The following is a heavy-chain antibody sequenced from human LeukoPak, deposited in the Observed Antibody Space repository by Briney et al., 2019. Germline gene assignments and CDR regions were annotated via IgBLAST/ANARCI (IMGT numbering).Heavy chain of an antibody. CDR2: IYYSGST. Sequence: SGTLSLTCAVSGGSISSSYYWSWIRQPPGKGLEWIGYIYYSGSTNYNPSLKSRVTISVDTSKNQFSLKLSSVTAADTAVYYCARRIADSSGWYEDYWGQGTLVTVSS. J-gene: IGHJ4*02. CDR1: GGSISSSYY. CDR3: ARRIADSSGWYEDY. D-gene: IGHD6-19*01. V-gene: IGHV4-59*08.